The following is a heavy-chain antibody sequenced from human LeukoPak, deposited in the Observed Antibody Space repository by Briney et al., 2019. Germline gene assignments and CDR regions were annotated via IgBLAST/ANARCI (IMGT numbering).Heavy chain of an antibody. Sequence: SETLSLTCTVSGGSISPYHWTWIGQPAGKGLEWIGRMHTSGSANYNPSLKSRVSISVDRSKNQFSLKLTSVTAADTAVYYCASRTPASYFDQWRQGYLVTVSS. CDR3: ASRTPASYFDQ. V-gene: IGHV4-4*07. CDR2: MHTSGSA. J-gene: IGHJ4*02. CDR1: GGSISPYH.